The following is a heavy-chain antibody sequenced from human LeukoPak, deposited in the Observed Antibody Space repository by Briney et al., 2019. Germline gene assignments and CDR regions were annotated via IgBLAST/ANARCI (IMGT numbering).Heavy chain of an antibody. CDR1: GFTFDDYA. CDR3: AKARIVRGFWSGYYKGYFDY. Sequence: PGGSLRLSCAASGFTFDDYAMPWVRQAPGKGLEWVSGISWNSGSIGYADSVKGRFTISRDNAKNSLYLQMNSLRAEDTALYYCAKARIVRGFWSGYYKGYFDYWGQGTLVTVSS. V-gene: IGHV3-9*01. J-gene: IGHJ4*02. CDR2: ISWNSGSI. D-gene: IGHD3-3*01.